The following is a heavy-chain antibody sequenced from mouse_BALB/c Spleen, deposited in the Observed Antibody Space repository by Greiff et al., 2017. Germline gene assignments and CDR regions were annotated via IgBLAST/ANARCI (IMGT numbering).Heavy chain of an antibody. D-gene: IGHD2-14*01. J-gene: IGHJ4*01. Sequence: DVQLVESGAELVRSGASVKLSCTASGFNIKDYYMHWVKQRPEQGLEWIGWIDPENGDTEYAPKFQGKATMTADTSSNTAYLQLSSLTSEDTAVYYCTPYYRYSMDYWGQGTSVTVSS. CDR3: TPYYRYSMDY. CDR2: IDPENGDT. V-gene: IGHV14-4*02. CDR1: GFNIKDYY.